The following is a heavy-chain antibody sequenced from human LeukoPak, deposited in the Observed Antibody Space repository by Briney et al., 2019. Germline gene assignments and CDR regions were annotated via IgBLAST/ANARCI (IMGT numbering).Heavy chain of an antibody. CDR1: GGTFSRYA. D-gene: IGHD6-19*01. J-gene: IGHJ4*02. Sequence: GSSVKVSCKASGGTFSRYAISWVRQAPGQGLEWMGGIIPISGTTNYAQKFQGRVTITRDTSASTAYMELSSLRSEDTAVYYCGGPDSSGIYVWGQGTLVTVSS. V-gene: IGHV1-69*05. CDR3: GGPDSSGIYV. CDR2: IIPISGTT.